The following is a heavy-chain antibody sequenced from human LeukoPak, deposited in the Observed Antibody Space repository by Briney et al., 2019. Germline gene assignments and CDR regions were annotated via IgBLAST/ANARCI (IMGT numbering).Heavy chain of an antibody. CDR2: ITAGGDGT. V-gene: IGHV3-23*01. CDR1: GFPFSNFA. D-gene: IGHD5-24*01. J-gene: IGHJ4*02. CDR3: AKGDGSSQLPLHFAS. Sequence: GGSLRLSCTASGFPFSNFAKTWARQAPGKGLEWVSTITAGGDGTFYADSVRGRFTVSRDNSKKILYVQMNSLRVEDTATYFCAKGDGSSQLPLHFASWGQGTLVTVSS.